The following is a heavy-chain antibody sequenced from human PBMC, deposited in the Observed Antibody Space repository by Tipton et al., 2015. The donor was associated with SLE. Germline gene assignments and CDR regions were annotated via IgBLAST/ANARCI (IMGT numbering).Heavy chain of an antibody. V-gene: IGHV4-38-2*01. D-gene: IGHD6-19*01. CDR2: IYYTGST. J-gene: IGHJ4*02. CDR3: ARHQSSGPQPYY. CDR1: GYSISTGYY. Sequence: TLSLTCAVSGYSISTGYYWGWIRQPPGKGLEWIASIYYTGSTYYNPSLKSRVTISIDTSQSQFSLKLNSVTAADTAVYYCARHQSSGPQPYYWGQGTLVTVSS.